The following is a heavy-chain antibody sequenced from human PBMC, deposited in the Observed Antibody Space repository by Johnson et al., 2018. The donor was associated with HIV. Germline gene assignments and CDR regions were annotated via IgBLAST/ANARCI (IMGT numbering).Heavy chain of an antibody. J-gene: IGHJ3*02. D-gene: IGHD6-13*01. V-gene: IGHV3-48*03. Sequence: VQLVESGGGLVQPGGSQRLSCAVSGFTFNTYWMHWVRQASGKGLEWVSYISSSGSTIYYADSVEGRFTISRDNAKNSLYLQMNSLRAEDTAVYYCFIAPDAFDIWGQGTMVTVSS. CDR2: ISSSGSTI. CDR1: GFTFNTYW. CDR3: FIAPDAFDI.